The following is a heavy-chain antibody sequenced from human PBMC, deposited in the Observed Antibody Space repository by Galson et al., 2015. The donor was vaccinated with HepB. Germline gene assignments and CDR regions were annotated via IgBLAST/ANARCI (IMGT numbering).Heavy chain of an antibody. D-gene: IGHD2-2*01. CDR2: IGGSGAGT. V-gene: IGHV3-23*01. CDR3: AKGLGYCTTTSCLRNPLDY. CDR1: GFTFSSYA. J-gene: IGHJ4*02. Sequence: SLRLSCAASGFTFSSYAMSWVRQAPGKGLEWVSVIGGSGAGTYYADSVKGRFTISRDNSKNTLCLQMNSLRAEDTAVYYCAKGLGYCTTTSCLRNPLDYWGQGTLVTVSS.